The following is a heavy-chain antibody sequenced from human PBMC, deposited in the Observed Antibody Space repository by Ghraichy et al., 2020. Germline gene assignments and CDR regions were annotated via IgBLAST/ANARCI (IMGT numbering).Heavy chain of an antibody. CDR2: ISGSGANT. V-gene: IGHV3-23*01. CDR1: GFTFRSYA. CDR3: VKNPGYIITSLYGLDV. J-gene: IGHJ6*02. Sequence: GESLNISCAASGFTFRSYAMSWVRQAPGKGLEWVSVISGSGANTYHAESVKGRFTTSRDDSKNTLYLQMNSLRVEDTAVYYCVKNPGYIITSLYGLDVWGQGTTVTVSS. D-gene: IGHD5-18*01.